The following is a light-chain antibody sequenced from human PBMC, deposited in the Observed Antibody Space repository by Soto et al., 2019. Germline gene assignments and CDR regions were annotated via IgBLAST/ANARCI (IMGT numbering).Light chain of an antibody. V-gene: IGKV1-12*01. Sequence: IQMTQSPSSVSASIGDRVSITCRASQGISTYLGCYQQKPGKAPKLLIYASSSLQTGVPSRFSGSGSGTDFTLTISSLQPEDFGTYYCQQAISFPITFGQGTRLEIK. CDR1: QGISTY. J-gene: IGKJ5*01. CDR3: QQAISFPIT. CDR2: ASS.